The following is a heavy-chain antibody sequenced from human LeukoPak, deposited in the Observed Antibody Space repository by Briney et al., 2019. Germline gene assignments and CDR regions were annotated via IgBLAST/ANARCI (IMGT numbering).Heavy chain of an antibody. D-gene: IGHD3-22*01. CDR1: GFTFRSYS. CDR3: ARDLADDSVDYFHDAFDI. Sequence: GGSLRLSCVASGFTFRSYSMNWVRQAPGKGLEWVSSISSRSSYIYYADSVKGRFTVSRDNTKNSLFLQMNSLRAEDTAVYYCARDLADDSVDYFHDAFDIWGQGTMVTVSS. CDR2: ISSRSSYI. J-gene: IGHJ3*02. V-gene: IGHV3-21*06.